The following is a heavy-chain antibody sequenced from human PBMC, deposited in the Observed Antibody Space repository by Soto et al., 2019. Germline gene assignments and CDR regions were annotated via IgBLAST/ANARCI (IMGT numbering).Heavy chain of an antibody. D-gene: IGHD6-6*01. CDR1: GGTFSSYA. CDR3: ARGIAARPRSWFDP. CDR2: IIPIFGTA. Sequence: SLKVPCKASGGTFSSYAISWVRQAPGQGLEWMGGIIPIFGTANYAQKFQGRVTITADKSTSTAYMELSSLRSEDTAVYYCARGIAARPRSWFDPWGQGTLVNVSS. V-gene: IGHV1-69*06. J-gene: IGHJ5*02.